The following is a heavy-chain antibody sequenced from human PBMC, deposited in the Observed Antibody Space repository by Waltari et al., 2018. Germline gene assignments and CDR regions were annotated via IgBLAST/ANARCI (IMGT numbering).Heavy chain of an antibody. Sequence: QVQLVQSGAEVKKPGSSVKVSCKASGGTFSSYAISWVRQAPGQGLEWMGGIIPIFGTANYAQKFQGRVTITADESTSTAYMELSSLRSEDTAVYYCARDLVGYCSGGSCSESYGMDVWGQGTTVTVSS. D-gene: IGHD2-15*01. CDR2: IIPIFGTA. J-gene: IGHJ6*02. CDR3: ARDLVGYCSGGSCSESYGMDV. V-gene: IGHV1-69*01. CDR1: GGTFSSYA.